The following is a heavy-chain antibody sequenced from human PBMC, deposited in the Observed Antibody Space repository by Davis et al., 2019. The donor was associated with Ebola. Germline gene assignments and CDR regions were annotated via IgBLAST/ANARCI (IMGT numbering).Heavy chain of an antibody. D-gene: IGHD6-19*01. CDR1: GFTFSSYS. V-gene: IGHV3-21*01. Sequence: GGSLRLSCAASGFTFSSYSMNWVRQAPGKGLEWVSSISSSSSYIYYADSVKGQFTISRDNAKNSLYLQMNSLRAEDTAVYYCARERAVAYFDYWGQGTLVTVSS. CDR2: ISSSSSYI. J-gene: IGHJ4*02. CDR3: ARERAVAYFDY.